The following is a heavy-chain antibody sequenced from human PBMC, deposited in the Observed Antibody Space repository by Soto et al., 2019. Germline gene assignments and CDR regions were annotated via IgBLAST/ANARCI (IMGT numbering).Heavy chain of an antibody. CDR3: PRSCGNLLFDP. D-gene: IGHD2-15*01. V-gene: IGHV3-66*01. CDR1: GFTVSSHY. J-gene: IGHJ5*02. CDR2: IYSGGST. Sequence: GGSLTLSCAASGFTVSSHYMMWVRQAPGKGLEWVSVIYSGGSTYYADSVKGRFTISRDNSKNTLYLQMNSLRAEDTAVYYCPRSCGNLLFDPWGQGNLGTGSS.